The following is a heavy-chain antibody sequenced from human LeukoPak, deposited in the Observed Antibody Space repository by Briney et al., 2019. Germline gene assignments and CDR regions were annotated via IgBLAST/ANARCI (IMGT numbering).Heavy chain of an antibody. D-gene: IGHD3-10*01. CDR2: ISSSGSTI. CDR3: ARLLWFGESENWFDP. J-gene: IGHJ5*02. Sequence: GGSLRLSCAASGFTFSSYEMNWVRQAPGKGLEWVSYISSSGSTIYHADSVKGRFTISRDNAKNSLYLQMNSLRAEDTAVYYCARLLWFGESENWFDPWGQGTLVTVSS. V-gene: IGHV3-48*03. CDR1: GFTFSSYE.